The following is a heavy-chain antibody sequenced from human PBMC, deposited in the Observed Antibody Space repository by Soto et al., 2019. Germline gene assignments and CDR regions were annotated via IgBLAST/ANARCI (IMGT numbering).Heavy chain of an antibody. D-gene: IGHD6-13*01. Sequence: KFQGRVTITADESTSTAYMELSSLRSEDTAVYYCAGYYSSSWFNYFDYWGQGTLVTVSS. CDR3: AGYYSSSWFNYFDY. J-gene: IGHJ4*02. V-gene: IGHV1-69*01.